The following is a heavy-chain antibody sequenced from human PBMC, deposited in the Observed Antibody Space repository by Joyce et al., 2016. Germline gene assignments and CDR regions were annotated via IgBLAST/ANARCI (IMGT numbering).Heavy chain of an antibody. V-gene: IGHV1-3*01. Sequence: QVQLVQSGAEVKKPGASVKVSCKASGYTFTGHTIHWVRQAPGQSLEWMGGINAGNGNTRCSQKFQGRVTVSRDTSANTAYMEVSSLRSEDTAVYYCARGSSALTYFDFWGQGTLVTVSS. CDR2: INAGNGNT. CDR1: GYTFTGHT. CDR3: ARGSSALTYFDF. D-gene: IGHD3-10*01. J-gene: IGHJ4*02.